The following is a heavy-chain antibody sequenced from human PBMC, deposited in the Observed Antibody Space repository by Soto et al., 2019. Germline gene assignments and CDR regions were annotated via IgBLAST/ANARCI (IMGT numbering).Heavy chain of an antibody. CDR3: AKDRNYYDSSGYDY. CDR1: GFTFSDYY. Sequence: GGSLRLSCASSGFTFSDYYMSWIRQAPGKWLEWVSTIIGSGGSTYYADSVKGRFSVSRDNSKNTLYLQMDSLRAEDTAVYYCAKDRNYYDSSGYDYWGQGTLVTVSS. CDR2: IIGSGGST. V-gene: IGHV3-23*01. J-gene: IGHJ4*02. D-gene: IGHD3-22*01.